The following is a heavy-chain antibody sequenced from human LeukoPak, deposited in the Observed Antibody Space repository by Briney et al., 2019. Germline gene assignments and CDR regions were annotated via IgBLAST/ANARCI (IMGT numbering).Heavy chain of an antibody. J-gene: IGHJ6*03. Sequence: SETLSLTCTVSGGSISSSSYYRGWIRQPPGKGLEWIGSIYYSGSTYYNPSLKSRVTISVDTSKNQFSLKLSSVTAADTAVYYCARAVYQLQFVYYYYMDVWGKGTTVTVSS. CDR1: GGSISSSSYY. CDR2: IYYSGST. V-gene: IGHV4-39*01. CDR3: ARAVYQLQFVYYYYMDV. D-gene: IGHD2-2*01.